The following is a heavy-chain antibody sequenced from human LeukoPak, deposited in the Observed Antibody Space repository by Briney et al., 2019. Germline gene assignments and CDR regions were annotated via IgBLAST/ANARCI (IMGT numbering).Heavy chain of an antibody. V-gene: IGHV2-5*01. CDR3: APCSDTFFDY. CDR2: IYWNDDK. J-gene: IGHJ4*02. D-gene: IGHD6-19*01. CDR1: GFSLSTSGVG. Sequence: SGPTLVKPTQTLTLTCTFSGFSLSTSGVGVGWIRQPPGEALECLALIYWNDDKRYSPFLNNSLTITKDTSKNQVVLTMTNMDPVDTATYYCAPCSDTFFDYWGQGTLVTVSS.